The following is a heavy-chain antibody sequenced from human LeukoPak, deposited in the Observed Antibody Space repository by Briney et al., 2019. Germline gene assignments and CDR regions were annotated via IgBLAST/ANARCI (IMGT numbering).Heavy chain of an antibody. CDR2: INHSGST. V-gene: IGHV4-34*13. J-gene: IGHJ6*03. D-gene: IGHD5-18*01. CDR3: ARGYSYGRNYYYYYMDV. Sequence: NWARQPPGKGLEWIGEINHSGSTNYNPSLKSRVTISVDTSKNQFSLKLSSVTAADTAVYYCARGYSYGRNYYYYYMDVWGKGTTVTVSS.